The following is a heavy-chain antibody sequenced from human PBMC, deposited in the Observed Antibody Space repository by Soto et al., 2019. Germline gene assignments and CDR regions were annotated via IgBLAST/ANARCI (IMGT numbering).Heavy chain of an antibody. J-gene: IGHJ3*02. CDR1: GFTFSNYA. CDR2: VSGSGSST. V-gene: IGHV3-23*01. D-gene: IGHD2-15*01. Sequence: GGSLRLSCAVSGFTFSNYAMSWVRQAPGKGLEWVSAVSGSGSSTYYADYVKGRFTISRDNSKNTLYLQMNSLRAEDTAVYYCARRSPSWAFDIWGQGTMVTVS. CDR3: ARRSPSWAFDI.